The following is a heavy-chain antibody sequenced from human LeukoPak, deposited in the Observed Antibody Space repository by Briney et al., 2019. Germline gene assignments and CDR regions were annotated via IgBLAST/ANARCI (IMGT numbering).Heavy chain of an antibody. Sequence: GGSLRLTCVASGFTFTRYTMNWVRQAPGKRLEWVSYITSSSTTVFYADSVKGRFTISRDNAKNSVYLQVNSLNVEDTAIYYCTRGKVVLRGTVFDYWGQGTPVTVSS. CDR1: GFTFTRYT. CDR3: TRGKVVLRGTVFDY. D-gene: IGHD2/OR15-2a*01. CDR2: ITSSSTTV. J-gene: IGHJ4*02. V-gene: IGHV3-48*01.